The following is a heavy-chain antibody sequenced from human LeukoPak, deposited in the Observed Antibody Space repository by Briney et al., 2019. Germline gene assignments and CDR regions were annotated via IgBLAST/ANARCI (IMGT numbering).Heavy chain of an antibody. CDR3: ARDKAYGMDV. Sequence: GGSLRLSCAASGFTFSSYGMHWVRQALGKGLVWVSRIDSDVSYINYADSVKGRFTISRDNAKNTVYLQMNSLRAEDTAVYYCARDKAYGMDVWGQGTTVTVSS. V-gene: IGHV3-74*01. J-gene: IGHJ6*02. CDR2: IDSDVSYI. CDR1: GFTFSSYG.